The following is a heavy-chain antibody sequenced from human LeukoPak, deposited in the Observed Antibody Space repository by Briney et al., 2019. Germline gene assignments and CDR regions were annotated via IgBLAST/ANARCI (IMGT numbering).Heavy chain of an antibody. J-gene: IGHJ3*02. V-gene: IGHV4-39*01. CDR1: GGSISSSSYY. CDR2: IYYSGST. CDR3: ARPKILDYLSAFDI. Sequence: SETLSLTCTVSGGSISSSSYYWGWIRQPPGKGLEWIGSIYYSGSTYYNPSLKSRVTISVDTSKNQFSLKLSSVTAADTAVYYCARPKILDYLSAFDIWGQGTMVTVSS. D-gene: IGHD2/OR15-2a*01.